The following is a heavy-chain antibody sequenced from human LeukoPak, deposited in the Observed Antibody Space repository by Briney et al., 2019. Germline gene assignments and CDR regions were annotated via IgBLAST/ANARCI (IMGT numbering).Heavy chain of an antibody. CDR1: GGTFSSYA. D-gene: IGHD2-15*01. V-gene: IGHV1-69*05. Sequence: SVKVSCKASGGTFSSYAISWVRQAPGQGLEWMGRIIPIFGTANYAQKFQGRVTITTDESTSTAYMELSSLRSEDTAVYYCATPGYCSGGSCYSDAFDIWGQGTMVTASS. CDR3: ATPGYCSGGSCYSDAFDI. CDR2: IIPIFGTA. J-gene: IGHJ3*02.